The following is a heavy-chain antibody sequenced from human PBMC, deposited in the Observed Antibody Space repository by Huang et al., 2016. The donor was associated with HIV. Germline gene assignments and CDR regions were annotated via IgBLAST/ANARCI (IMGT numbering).Heavy chain of an antibody. CDR2: VNPSGGI. CDR1: GGSFSGFS. V-gene: IGHV4-34*01. CDR3: ARGVSRFLEWYYSYYMDV. J-gene: IGHJ6*03. D-gene: IGHD3-3*01. Sequence: QVQLQQWGAGLLKPSETLSLTCTVYGGSFSGFSWTWVRQSPGRGLEWIGEVNPSGGITHSPSLGTGVTISADTSKNQVSLSMASVTAADTGIYYCARGVSRFLEWYYSYYMDVWGTGTSVSVS.